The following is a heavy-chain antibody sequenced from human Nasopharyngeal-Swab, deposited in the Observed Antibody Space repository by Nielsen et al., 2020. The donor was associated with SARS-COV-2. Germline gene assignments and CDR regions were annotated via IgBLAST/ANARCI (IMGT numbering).Heavy chain of an antibody. Sequence: SVKVSCKASGGTFSSYAISWVRQAPGQRLEWMGGILPIIDVAKYGQKFQGRVAITADKSTSTAYMELRSLRSDDTGVYYCARGGWLRRSYYYSYYYMDVWGKGTTVTVSS. D-gene: IGHD5-12*01. CDR2: ILPIIDVA. V-gene: IGHV1-69*10. J-gene: IGHJ6*03. CDR1: GGTFSSYA. CDR3: ARGGWLRRSYYYSYYYMDV.